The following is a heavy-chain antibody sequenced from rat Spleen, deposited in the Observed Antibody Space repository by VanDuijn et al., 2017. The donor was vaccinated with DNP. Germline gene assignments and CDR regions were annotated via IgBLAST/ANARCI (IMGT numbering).Heavy chain of an antibody. Sequence: EVQLVESGGGLVQPGRSLKLSCVASGFTFSDYYMAWVRQAPTKGLEWVATISYDGSNTYYREFVKGRFTNPRDNAKSSLSLQMDSLRSEDTATYYCAKHDGTEGIDFDYWGQGVMVTVSS. D-gene: IGHD1-11*01. CDR3: AKHDGTEGIDFDY. V-gene: IGHV5-29*01. J-gene: IGHJ2*01. CDR1: GFTFSDYY. CDR2: ISYDGSNT.